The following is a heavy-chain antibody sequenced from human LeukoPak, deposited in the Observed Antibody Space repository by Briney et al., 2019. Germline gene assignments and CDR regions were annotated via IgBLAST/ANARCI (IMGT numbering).Heavy chain of an antibody. V-gene: IGHV3-21*01. D-gene: IGHD5-24*01. J-gene: IGHJ3*02. CDR3: AREDGEAFDI. Sequence: GSLRLSCAASGFTLSSYSMNWVRQAAGKGLEWVSRISSSSSSIYYADSVKGRFTISRDNAKNSLYLQMNSLRVEDTAVYYCAREDGEAFDIWGPGTMVTVSS. CDR1: GFTLSSYS. CDR2: ISSSSSSI.